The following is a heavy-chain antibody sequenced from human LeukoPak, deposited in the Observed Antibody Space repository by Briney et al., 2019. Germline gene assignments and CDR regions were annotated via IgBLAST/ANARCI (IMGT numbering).Heavy chain of an antibody. Sequence: HPGGSLRLSCAASGFTFSSYWMPWVRHAPGKGLVWVSRINSDESSTSYADSVKGRFTISRDNAKNTLYLQMNSLRAEDTAVYYCAITPLTVTTPPVGYWGQGTLVTVSS. J-gene: IGHJ4*02. V-gene: IGHV3-74*01. CDR2: INSDESST. D-gene: IGHD4-17*01. CDR1: GFTFSSYW. CDR3: AITPLTVTTPPVGY.